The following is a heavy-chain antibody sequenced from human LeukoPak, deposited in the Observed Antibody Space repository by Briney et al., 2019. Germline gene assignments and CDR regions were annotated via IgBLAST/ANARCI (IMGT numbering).Heavy chain of an antibody. J-gene: IGHJ6*03. Sequence: SSETLPLTCAVYGGSFSGYYWSWIRQPPGKGLEWIGEINHSGSTNYNPSLKSRVTISVDTSKNQFSLKLSSVTAADTAVYYCARHLYCSSTSCPPPNYYYYYMDVWGKGTTVTISS. V-gene: IGHV4-34*01. CDR3: ARHLYCSSTSCPPPNYYYYYMDV. CDR2: INHSGST. D-gene: IGHD2-2*01. CDR1: GGSFSGYY.